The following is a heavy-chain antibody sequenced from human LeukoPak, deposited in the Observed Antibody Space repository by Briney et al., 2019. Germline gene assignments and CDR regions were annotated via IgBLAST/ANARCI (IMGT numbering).Heavy chain of an antibody. CDR2: MNPNSGNT. Sequence: GASVNVSCKASGYTFTSYDINWVRQATGQGLEWMGWMNPNSGNTGYAQKFQGRVTMTRNTSISTAYMELSSLRSEDTAVYYCARVPAVRGVIIKRNNWFDPWGQGTLVTVSS. V-gene: IGHV1-8*01. CDR1: GYTFTSYD. D-gene: IGHD3-10*01. CDR3: ARVPAVRGVIIKRNNWFDP. J-gene: IGHJ5*02.